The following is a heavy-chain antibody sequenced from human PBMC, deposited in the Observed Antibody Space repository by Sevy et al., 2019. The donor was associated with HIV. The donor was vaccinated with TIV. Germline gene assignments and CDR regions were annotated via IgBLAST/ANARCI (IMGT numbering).Heavy chain of an antibody. CDR1: GDSVSSNSAA. V-gene: IGHV6-1*01. CDR2: TYYRSKWYN. Sequence: SQTLSLTCAISGDSVSSNSAAWNWIRQSPSRGLEWLGRTYYRSKWYNDYAVSVKSRITINPDTSKNQFSLQLNSVTPEDTAVYYCARGDYYGSVTYYKGYYYYGMDVWGQWTTVTVSS. CDR3: ARGDYYGSVTYYKGYYYYGMDV. J-gene: IGHJ6*02. D-gene: IGHD3-10*01.